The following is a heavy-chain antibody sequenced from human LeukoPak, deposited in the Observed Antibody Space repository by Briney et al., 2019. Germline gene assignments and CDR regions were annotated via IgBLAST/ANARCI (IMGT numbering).Heavy chain of an antibody. D-gene: IGHD2-15*01. J-gene: IGHJ6*02. CDR3: AKSGYCSGGSCYGSRDYGMDV. CDR2: ISGSGGST. Sequence: GGSLRLSCAASGFTFSSYAMSWVRQAPGKGLEWVSAISGSGGSTYYADSVKGRFTISRDNSKNTLYLQMNSLRAEDTAVYYCAKSGYCSGGSCYGSRDYGMDVWGQGTTVTVSS. CDR1: GFTFSSYA. V-gene: IGHV3-23*01.